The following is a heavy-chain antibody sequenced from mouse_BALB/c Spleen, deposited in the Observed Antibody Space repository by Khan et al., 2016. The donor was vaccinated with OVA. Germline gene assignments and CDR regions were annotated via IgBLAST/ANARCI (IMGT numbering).Heavy chain of an antibody. D-gene: IGHD3-3*01. V-gene: IGHV7-3*02. CDR3: RFTTTRDNSQCILDMHMNSLSTEGCATSYCDRGDCGGGFAC. Sequence: EVELVESGGGLVEPGGSLRLSCATAGFTFSDYYMSWVRQPLGKALEWLGFIRKKDSGYTTEYSVTVKGRFTISRHNSSSYLYIQMNSLRAESSATRKSRFTTTRDNSQCILDMHMNSLSTEGCATSYCDRGDCGGGFACWGQGTLVTVSA. CDR1: GFTFSDYY. CDR2: IRKKDSGYTT. J-gene: IGHJ3*01.